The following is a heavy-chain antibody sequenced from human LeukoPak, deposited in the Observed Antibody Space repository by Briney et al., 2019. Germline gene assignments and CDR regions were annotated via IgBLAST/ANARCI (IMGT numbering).Heavy chain of an antibody. D-gene: IGHD2-2*01. V-gene: IGHV3-7*01. Sequence: GGSLRLSCAASGFTFSSYWMTWIRQAPGKGLEWVANIKQDGSQKYYVDSVKGRFTISRDNAKNSLYLQMNSLRAEDTAVYYCLPLYCSGTGCPLHYWGQEPWSPSPQ. J-gene: IGHJ4*01. CDR2: IKQDGSQK. CDR1: GFTFSSYW. CDR3: LPLYCSGTGCPLHY.